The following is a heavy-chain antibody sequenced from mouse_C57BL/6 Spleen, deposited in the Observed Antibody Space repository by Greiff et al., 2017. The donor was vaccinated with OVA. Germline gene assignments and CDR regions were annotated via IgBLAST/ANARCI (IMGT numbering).Heavy chain of an antibody. CDR2: ISDGGSST. CDR1: GFTFSSYA. D-gene: IGHD1-1*01. V-gene: IGHV5-4*01. CDR3: ARDFPYYYGSSYGYFDV. Sequence: EVQLVESGGGLVKPGGSLKLSCAASGFTFSSYAMSWVRQTLEKRLEWVATISDGGSSTSYPDNVKGRFTISRDNAKNNLYLQMSHLKSEDTAMYYCARDFPYYYGSSYGYFDVWGTGTTVTVSS. J-gene: IGHJ1*03.